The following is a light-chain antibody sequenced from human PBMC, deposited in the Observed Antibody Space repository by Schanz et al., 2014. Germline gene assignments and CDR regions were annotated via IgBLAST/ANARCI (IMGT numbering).Light chain of an antibody. CDR1: SSDVGGYNY. V-gene: IGLV2-8*01. CDR2: EVS. Sequence: QSALTQPPSASGSPGQSVTISCTGTSSDVGGYNYVSWYQQHPGKAPKLMIYEVSKRPSGVPDRFSGSKSGNTASLTISGLQAEDEADYYCCSYAGGATSLFGGGTKLTVL. J-gene: IGLJ3*02. CDR3: CSYAGGATSL.